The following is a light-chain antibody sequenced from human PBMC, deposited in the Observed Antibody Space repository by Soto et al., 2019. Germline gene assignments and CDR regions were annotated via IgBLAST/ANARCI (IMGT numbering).Light chain of an antibody. CDR1: QTVIRY. CDR3: QQSYSTLFT. V-gene: IGKV1-39*01. Sequence: IQMTQFPSSLSASVGDRVTITCRAGQTVIRYLNWYQQKPGRAPNLLIYAVSNLQSGVPSRFSGSGSGTEFTLTISDLPPEYFATYYCQQSYSTLFTFGPGTKVAIK. J-gene: IGKJ3*01. CDR2: AVS.